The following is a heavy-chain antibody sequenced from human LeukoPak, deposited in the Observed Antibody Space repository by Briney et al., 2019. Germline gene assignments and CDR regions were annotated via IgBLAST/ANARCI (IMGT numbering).Heavy chain of an antibody. CDR3: ATELIAAAGNDY. Sequence: GGSLRLSCAASGFTFSSYGMHWVRQAPGKGLEWVAVISYDGSNKYYADSVKGRFTISRDDSKNTLYLQMNSLRAEDTAVYYCATELIAAAGNDYWGQGTLVTVSS. V-gene: IGHV3-30*03. D-gene: IGHD6-13*01. CDR2: ISYDGSNK. CDR1: GFTFSSYG. J-gene: IGHJ4*02.